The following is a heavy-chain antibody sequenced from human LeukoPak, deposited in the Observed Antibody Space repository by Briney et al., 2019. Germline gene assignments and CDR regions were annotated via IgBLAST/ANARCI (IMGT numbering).Heavy chain of an antibody. CDR3: ARGRTNLPFDY. J-gene: IGHJ4*02. D-gene: IGHD1-14*01. V-gene: IGHV4-61*02. Sequence: SETLSLTCTVSGGSISSGSYYWSWIRQPAGKGLEWIGRIYTSGSTNYNPSLKSRVTISVDTSKNQFSLKLSSVTAADTAVYYCARGRTNLPFDYWGQGTLVTVSP. CDR1: GGSISSGSYY. CDR2: IYTSGST.